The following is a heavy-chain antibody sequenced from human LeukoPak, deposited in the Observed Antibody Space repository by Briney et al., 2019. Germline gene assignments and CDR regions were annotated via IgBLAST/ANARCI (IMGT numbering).Heavy chain of an antibody. D-gene: IGHD6-13*01. J-gene: IGHJ4*02. Sequence: SETLSLTCAVYGGSFSGYYWSWIRQPPGKGLEWIGEINHSGSTNYNPSLKSRVTISVDTSKNQFSLKLSSVTAADTAVYYCARTSSSYAGDYWGQGTLVTVST. CDR1: GGSFSGYY. CDR2: INHSGST. V-gene: IGHV4-34*01. CDR3: ARTSSSYAGDY.